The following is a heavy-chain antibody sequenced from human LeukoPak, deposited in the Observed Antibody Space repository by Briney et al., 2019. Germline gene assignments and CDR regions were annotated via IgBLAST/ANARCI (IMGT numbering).Heavy chain of an antibody. CDR3: ARGYGSGSSHIDY. J-gene: IGHJ4*02. V-gene: IGHV3-48*03. CDR1: GFTFRSYE. Sequence: GGSLRLSCAASGFTFRSYEMNWVRQAPGKGLEWVSYISGSGSTIYYADSVKGRFTISRDNAKNSLYLQMNSLRAEDTAVYYCARGYGSGSSHIDYWGQGTLVTVSS. CDR2: ISGSGSTI. D-gene: IGHD3-10*01.